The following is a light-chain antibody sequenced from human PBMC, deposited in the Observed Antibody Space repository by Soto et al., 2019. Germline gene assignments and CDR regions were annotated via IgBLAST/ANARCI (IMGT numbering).Light chain of an antibody. CDR3: NPYISNNNYL. Sequence: QSVLTQPASVSGSPGQAITISCSGTSSDVGAFNYVSWYQQHPGKAPKLMIYDVSNRPSGVSNRFSGSKSGNTASLTISGLRAEDDADYYYNPYISNNNYLFGIGTKLTV. V-gene: IGLV2-14*03. CDR1: SSDVGAFNY. J-gene: IGLJ1*01. CDR2: DVS.